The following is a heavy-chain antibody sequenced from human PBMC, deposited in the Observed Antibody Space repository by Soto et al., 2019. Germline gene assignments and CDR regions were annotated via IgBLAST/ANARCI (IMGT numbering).Heavy chain of an antibody. CDR1: GFTFSSYW. V-gene: IGHV3-7*04. CDR2: IKEDGSET. CDR3: ARATGADKEDY. J-gene: IGHJ4*02. Sequence: EVQLVESGGGLVQPGGSLRLSCAASGFTFSSYWMSWVRQPPGRGLEWVASIKEDGSETYYVDSVKGRFTISRDNAKNSLYLHMNSLRADDTAVYYCARATGADKEDYWGQGTLVTVSS. D-gene: IGHD3-10*01.